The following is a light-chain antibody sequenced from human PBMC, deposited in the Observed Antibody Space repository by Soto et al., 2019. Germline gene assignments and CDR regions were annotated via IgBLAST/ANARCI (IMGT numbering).Light chain of an antibody. Sequence: DIQMTQYPSTLSASVGDRVTITCRASQSISSWLAWYQQKPGKAPKLLIYDASSLESGVPSRFSGSGSGTEFTLTISSLQPDDFATYYCQKYNSYSTFGQGTKVDIK. CDR1: QSISSW. J-gene: IGKJ1*01. V-gene: IGKV1-5*01. CDR3: QKYNSYST. CDR2: DAS.